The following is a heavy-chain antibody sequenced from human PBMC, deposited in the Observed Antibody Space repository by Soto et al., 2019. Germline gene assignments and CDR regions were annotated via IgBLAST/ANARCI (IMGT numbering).Heavy chain of an antibody. CDR1: GGSISSSSYY. V-gene: IGHV4-39*01. J-gene: IGHJ3*02. CDR2: IYYSGST. Sequence: QLQLQESGPGLVKPSETLSLTCTVSGGSISSSSYYWGWIRQPPGKGLEWIGSIYYSGSTYYNPSLKSRVTISVDTSKNQFSLKLSSVTAADTAVYYCRLVVPAAIDEADAFDIWGQGTMVTVSS. CDR3: RLVVPAAIDEADAFDI. D-gene: IGHD2-2*02.